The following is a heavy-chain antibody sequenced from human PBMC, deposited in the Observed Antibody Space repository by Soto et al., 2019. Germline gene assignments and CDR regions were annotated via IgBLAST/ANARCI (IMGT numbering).Heavy chain of an antibody. CDR1: GFTFRSYG. J-gene: IGHJ4*01. CDR2: ISQSAGGNT. CDR3: AGWNYDY. Sequence: GGSLRLSCAASGFTFRSYGMMWVRQAPVKVLEWVSAISQSAGGNTYYADSVKGRFTISRDDSKNTLYLQMDSMRPEDTAQYYCAGWNYDYWGHGTQVTVSS. D-gene: IGHD1-7*01. V-gene: IGHV3-23*01.